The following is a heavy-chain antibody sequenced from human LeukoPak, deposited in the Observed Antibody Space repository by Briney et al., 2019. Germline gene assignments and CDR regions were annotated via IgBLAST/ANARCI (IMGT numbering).Heavy chain of an antibody. CDR1: GGTFSSYA. CDR3: ASSYSSGWYHGGAFDI. V-gene: IGHV1-69*01. Sequence: SVKVSCKASGGTFSSYAISWVRQAPGQGLEWMGGIIPIFGTANYAQKFQGRVTITADESTSTAYMELSSLRSEDTAVYYCASSYSSGWYHGGAFDIWGQGTMVTVSS. J-gene: IGHJ3*02. D-gene: IGHD6-19*01. CDR2: IIPIFGTA.